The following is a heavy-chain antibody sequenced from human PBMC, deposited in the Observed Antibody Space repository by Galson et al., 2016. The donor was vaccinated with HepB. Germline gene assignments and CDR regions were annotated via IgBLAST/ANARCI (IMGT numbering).Heavy chain of an antibody. J-gene: IGHJ5*02. CDR1: GGSISSGGYY. Sequence: TLSLTCTVSGGSISSGGYYWSWIRQHPGKGLEFIGYIYYSGSSYYNPSLKSRISMSVDTSKNQFSLRLSSVTAADTAVYYRARGWFGEFSRNNWFNPWGQGTLVTVSS. V-gene: IGHV4-31*03. CDR2: IYYSGSS. CDR3: ARGWFGEFSRNNWFNP. D-gene: IGHD3-10*01.